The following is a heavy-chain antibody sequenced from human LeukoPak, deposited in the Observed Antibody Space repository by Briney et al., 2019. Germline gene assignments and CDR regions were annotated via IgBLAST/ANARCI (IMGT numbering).Heavy chain of an antibody. D-gene: IGHD2-15*01. CDR3: ARINTVVAATLYYYYGMDV. CDR1: GYRFTSYW. J-gene: IGHJ6*02. CDR2: IYPGDSDT. V-gene: IGHV5-51*01. Sequence: GESLKISCKVSGYRFTSYWIVWVRQMPGKGLEWMGTIYPGDSDTRYSPSFQGQVSISADKSISTAYLQWSGLRASDTATYYCARINTVVAATLYYYYGMDVWGQGTTVTVSS.